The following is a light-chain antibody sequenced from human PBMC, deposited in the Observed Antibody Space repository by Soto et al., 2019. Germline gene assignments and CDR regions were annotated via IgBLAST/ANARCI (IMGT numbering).Light chain of an antibody. V-gene: IGKV3-15*01. CDR3: QQYGSSPRT. CDR1: QTVSSN. CDR2: GAS. J-gene: IGKJ2*01. Sequence: EIVMTQSPATLSVSPGERATVSCRASQTVSSNLAWYQQKPGQAPRLLIHGASTRATGVPARFSGSGSGTEFTLTISSLQSEDFAVYYCQQYGSSPRTFGQGTKLEIK.